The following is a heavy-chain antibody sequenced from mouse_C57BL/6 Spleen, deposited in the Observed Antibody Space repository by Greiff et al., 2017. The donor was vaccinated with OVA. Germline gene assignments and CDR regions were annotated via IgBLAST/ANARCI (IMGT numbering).Heavy chain of an antibody. CDR2: ISSGSSTI. CDR1: GFTFSDYG. D-gene: IGHD4-1*01. Sequence: EVKLVESGGGLVKPGGSLKLSCAASGFTFSDYGMHWVRQAPEKGLEWVAYISSGSSTIYYADTVKGRFTISRDNAKNTLFLQSTSLRSEDTAMYYCARANWDWYFDVWGTGTTVTVSS. CDR3: ARANWDWYFDV. V-gene: IGHV5-17*01. J-gene: IGHJ1*03.